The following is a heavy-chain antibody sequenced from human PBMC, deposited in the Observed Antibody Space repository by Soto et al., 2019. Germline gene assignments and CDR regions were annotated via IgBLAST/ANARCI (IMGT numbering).Heavy chain of an antibody. CDR2: INYSGST. D-gene: IGHD6-13*01. J-gene: IGHJ4*02. V-gene: IGHV4-34*09. CDR1: GGSFSGYY. CDR3: ARDAPGAAPY. Sequence: SLTCAVYGGSFSGYYWSWIRQPPGKGLEWMGEINYSGSTNYNPALKSRVLISVDTSKNQFSLRLSSVTAADTAVYYCARDAPGAAPYWGQGTLVTVSS.